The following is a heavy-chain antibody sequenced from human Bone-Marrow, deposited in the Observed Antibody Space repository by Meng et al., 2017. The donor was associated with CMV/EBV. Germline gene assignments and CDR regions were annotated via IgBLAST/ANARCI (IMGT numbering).Heavy chain of an antibody. CDR3: ARESDYVWGSYSFDY. CDR1: GYNVTGYY. CDR2: INPNSGGT. D-gene: IGHD3-16*01. Sequence: GYNVTGYYMDWVRQAAGQGLEWMGWINPNSGGTNYAQKYQGRVTMTRDTSISTAYMELSRLRSDDTAVYYCARESDYVWGSYSFDYWGQGTLVTVSS. V-gene: IGHV1-2*02. J-gene: IGHJ4*02.